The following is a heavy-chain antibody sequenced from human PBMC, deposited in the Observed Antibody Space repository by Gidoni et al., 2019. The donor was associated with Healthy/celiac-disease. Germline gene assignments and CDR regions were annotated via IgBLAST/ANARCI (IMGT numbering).Heavy chain of an antibody. D-gene: IGHD3-3*01. CDR1: GGTFSSYA. Sequence: QVQLVQSAAEVKKPGSSVKVSCNASGGTFSSYASSWVRQAPGQALEWMGGIIPIFGTENYAHKFQGRVTITEDESTSTAYMELSSLRSEDTAVYYCAREDFGAPDAFDIWGQGTNGHRLF. J-gene: IGHJ3*02. CDR3: AREDFGAPDAFDI. CDR2: IIPIFGTE. V-gene: IGHV1-69*01.